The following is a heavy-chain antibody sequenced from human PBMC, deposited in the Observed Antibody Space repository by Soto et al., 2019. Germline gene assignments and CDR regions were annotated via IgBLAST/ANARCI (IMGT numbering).Heavy chain of an antibody. D-gene: IGHD6-6*01. CDR1: GGTFSSYA. J-gene: IGHJ5*02. CDR3: ARDPLAARRSGDWFDP. V-gene: IGHV1-69*01. Sequence: QVQLVQSGAEVKKPGSSVKVSCKASGGTFSSYAISWVRQAPGQGLEWMGGIIPIFGTANYAQKFQGRVTITADESTSTAYMELSSLISEDTAVYYCARDPLAARRSGDWFDPWGQGTLVTVSS. CDR2: IIPIFGTA.